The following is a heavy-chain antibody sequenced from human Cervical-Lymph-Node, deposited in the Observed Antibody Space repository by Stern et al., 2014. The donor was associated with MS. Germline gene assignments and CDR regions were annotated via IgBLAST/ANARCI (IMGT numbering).Heavy chain of an antibody. CDR1: GYTFTSFD. J-gene: IGHJ6*02. V-gene: IGHV1-8*01. CDR2: MNPNSGET. Sequence: DQLGESGAEVKKPGASVKVSCKASGYTFTSFDMNWVRQATGQGLEWMGWMNPNSGETGYAQKFQGRVTMTRNTSISTAYMELSSLRSEDTAVYYCASCGGSCSYYYYGMDVWGQGTTVTVSS. CDR3: ASCGGSCSYYYYGMDV. D-gene: IGHD2-15*01.